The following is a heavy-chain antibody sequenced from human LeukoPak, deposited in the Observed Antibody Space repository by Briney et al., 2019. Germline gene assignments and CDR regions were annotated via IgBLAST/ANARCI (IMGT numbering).Heavy chain of an antibody. Sequence: ASVKVSCEASGYTFTTYVISWVRQAPGQGLEWMGWISAYNGNTNYAQKFQGRVTMTTDTSTSTAYMELRSLRSDDTAVYYCVRYGSGSLYDYWGQGTLVTVSS. D-gene: IGHD3-10*01. V-gene: IGHV1-18*01. CDR2: ISAYNGNT. J-gene: IGHJ4*02. CDR1: GYTFTTYV. CDR3: VRYGSGSLYDY.